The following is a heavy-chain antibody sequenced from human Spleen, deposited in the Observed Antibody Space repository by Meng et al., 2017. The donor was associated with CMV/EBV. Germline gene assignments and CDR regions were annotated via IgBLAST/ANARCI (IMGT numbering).Heavy chain of an antibody. J-gene: IGHJ4*02. Sequence: GSLRLSCTVSGGSISSYYWSWIRQPPGKGLEWIGYIYYSGSTNYNPSLKNRVTISVDTSKNQFSLKLSSVTAADTAVYFCARAPGAYYFDYWGQGTLVTVSS. V-gene: IGHV4-59*08. D-gene: IGHD6-13*01. CDR3: ARAPGAYYFDY. CDR1: GGSISSYY. CDR2: IYYSGST.